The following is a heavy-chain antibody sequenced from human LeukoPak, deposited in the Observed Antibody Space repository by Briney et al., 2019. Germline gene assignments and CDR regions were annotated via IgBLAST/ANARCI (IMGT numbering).Heavy chain of an antibody. CDR3: ARGKTGVFWSGYFPSGRGSINHYYMDV. D-gene: IGHD3-3*01. Sequence: PSETLSLTCAVYGGSFSGYYWSWIRQPPGKGLEWIGEINHSGSTNYNPSLKSRVTISVDTSKNQFSLKLSSVTAADTAVYYCARGKTGVFWSGYFPSGRGSINHYYMDVWGKGTTVTVSS. CDR2: INHSGST. J-gene: IGHJ6*03. CDR1: GGSFSGYY. V-gene: IGHV4-34*01.